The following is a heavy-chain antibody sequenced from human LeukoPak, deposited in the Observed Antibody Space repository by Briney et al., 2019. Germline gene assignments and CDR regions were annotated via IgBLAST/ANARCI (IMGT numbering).Heavy chain of an antibody. Sequence: PGGSLRLSCAASGFTFSSYAMSWVRQAPGKGLERVSTISGGGSTYYVDSVKGRFTISRDNSKNTLSLQMNSLRAADTAVYYCAKADYYDSSGYSIGSAFDIWGQGTMVTVSS. CDR3: AKADYYDSSGYSIGSAFDI. CDR2: ISGGGST. J-gene: IGHJ3*02. V-gene: IGHV3-23*01. D-gene: IGHD3-22*01. CDR1: GFTFSSYA.